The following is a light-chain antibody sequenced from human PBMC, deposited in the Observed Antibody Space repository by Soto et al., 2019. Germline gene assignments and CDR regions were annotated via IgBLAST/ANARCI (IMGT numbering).Light chain of an antibody. CDR1: QSITNF. CDR3: QQSYSTPLT. CDR2: APS. V-gene: IGKV1-39*01. J-gene: IGKJ4*01. Sequence: DIQMTQSRSSLSASVGDRVTITCRASQSITNFLNWYQQKPGKAPKVLVYAPSSLQSGVPSRFTGSGSGTDFTLTISSLQPEDFATYYCQQSYSTPLTFGGGTEVEI.